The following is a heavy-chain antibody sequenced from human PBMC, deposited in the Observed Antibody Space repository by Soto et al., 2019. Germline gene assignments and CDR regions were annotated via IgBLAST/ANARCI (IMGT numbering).Heavy chain of an antibody. V-gene: IGHV3-33*01. J-gene: IGHJ2*01. CDR2: IWDDGSNK. Sequence: QVQLVESGGGVVQPGRSLRLSCAASGFTFSNYGMHWVRQAPGRGLEWVAVIWDDGSNKYYTDSVKGRFTISRDNSKNTLYLQMNSLRVEDTAVDYCARPPVPKIYWYFDLWGRGTRVAVSS. CDR3: ARPPVPKIYWYFDL. D-gene: IGHD6-6*01. CDR1: GFTFSNYG.